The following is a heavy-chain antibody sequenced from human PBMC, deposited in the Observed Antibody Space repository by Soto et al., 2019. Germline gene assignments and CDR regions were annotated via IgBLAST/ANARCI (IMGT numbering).Heavy chain of an antibody. Sequence: QVQLVQSGAEVKKPGSSVKLSCKASGGTFSSYTISWVRQAPGQGLEWMGGIIPVFGTAHYAQKFQGRVTITADEFTSTAYMELSSLRSEDTAVYSWARAFPCLGGYHEGVGRRNDHFDLWGQGTLVTVSS. V-gene: IGHV1-69*01. J-gene: IGHJ4*02. CDR1: GGTFSSYT. CDR2: IIPVFGTA. CDR3: ARAFPCLGGYHEGVGRRNDHFDL. D-gene: IGHD3-10*02.